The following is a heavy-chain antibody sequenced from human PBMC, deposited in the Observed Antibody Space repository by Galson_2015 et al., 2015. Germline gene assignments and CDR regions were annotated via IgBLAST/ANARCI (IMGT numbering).Heavy chain of an antibody. V-gene: IGHV3-33*01. CDR3: ARDSEWFGENYYYYYMDV. J-gene: IGHJ6*03. D-gene: IGHD3-10*01. Sequence: SLRLSCAASGFTFSSYGMHWVRQAPGKGLEWVAVIWYDGSNKYYADSVKGRFTISRDNSKNTLYLQMNSLRAEDTAVYYCARDSEWFGENYYYYYMDVWGKGTTVTVSS. CDR1: GFTFSSYG. CDR2: IWYDGSNK.